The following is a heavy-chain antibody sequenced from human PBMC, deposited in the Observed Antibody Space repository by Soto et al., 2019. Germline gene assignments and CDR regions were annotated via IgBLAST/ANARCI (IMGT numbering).Heavy chain of an antibody. CDR2: IRYDATYK. CDR3: ARFNGDDYSGAFDV. Sequence: QGQLVESGGGVVQPGRSLRLSCAASGCIFSHIGMNWVRQAPGKGLEWVAVIRYDATYKAYAESVKGRFTISRENSKNTASLQMDSLRVEDTAVYYCARFNGDDYSGAFDVWGHGTVVTVFS. D-gene: IGHD4-17*01. V-gene: IGHV3-33*01. CDR1: GCIFSHIG. J-gene: IGHJ3*01.